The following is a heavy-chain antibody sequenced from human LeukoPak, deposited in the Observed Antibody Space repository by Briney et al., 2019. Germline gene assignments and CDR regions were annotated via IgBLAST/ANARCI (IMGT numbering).Heavy chain of an antibody. CDR2: ISGTGGAT. V-gene: IGHV3-23*01. Sequence: GGSLRLSCAASGFTFSKYAMSWVRQAPGKGLEWVSGISGTGGATYYADSVKGRFTISRDNSKNTLSLQMNSLRAEDTAVYYCAKGIESSGSYYTSFDYWGQGTLVTVSS. D-gene: IGHD1-26*01. CDR1: GFTFSKYA. J-gene: IGHJ4*02. CDR3: AKGIESSGSYYTSFDY.